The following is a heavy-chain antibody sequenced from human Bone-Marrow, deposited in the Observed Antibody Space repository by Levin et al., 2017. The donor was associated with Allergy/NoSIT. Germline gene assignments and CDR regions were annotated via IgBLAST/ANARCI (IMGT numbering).Heavy chain of an antibody. CDR2: IYPGDSDT. J-gene: IGHJ3*02. CDR1: GYDFTTYW. V-gene: IGHV5-51*01. D-gene: IGHD6-19*01. Sequence: GESLKISCTGSGYDFTTYWIGWVRQTPGKGLEWVGVIYPGDSDTRYSPSFQGQVTIPADKSIRTASLQWSSLRASDTAIYYCARLGREIEVGGITKTNAFDMWGQGTMVTVSS. CDR3: ARLGREIEVGGITKTNAFDM.